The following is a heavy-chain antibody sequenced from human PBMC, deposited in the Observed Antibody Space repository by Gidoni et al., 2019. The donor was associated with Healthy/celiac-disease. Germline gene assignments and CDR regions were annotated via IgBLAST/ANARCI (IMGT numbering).Heavy chain of an antibody. CDR3: ARDGDVGATGGLDY. CDR2: IISSSSYI. D-gene: IGHD1-26*01. Sequence: VQLVESGGGLVKPGGPLRFSCAAYGFPFSSDSMNWVHQAPGKGLAWVSCIISSSSYIYYADSVKGRFTISRDNAKNALYLQMNSLRAEDTAVYYCARDGDVGATGGLDYWGQGTLVTVSS. CDR1: GFPFSSDS. J-gene: IGHJ4*02. V-gene: IGHV3-21*01.